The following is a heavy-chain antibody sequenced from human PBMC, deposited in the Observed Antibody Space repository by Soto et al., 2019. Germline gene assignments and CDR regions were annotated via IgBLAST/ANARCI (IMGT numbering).Heavy chain of an antibody. Sequence: QLQLQESGSGLVTPSQTLSLTCAVSGGCISSGGCSWSWIRQPPGKGLEWIGYIYHSGSTYYNPSLKSRVTISVDRSKNQFSLKLSSVTAADTAVYYCARTYSSSSGVGFDPWGQGTLVTVSS. J-gene: IGHJ5*02. D-gene: IGHD6-6*01. CDR3: ARTYSSSSGVGFDP. V-gene: IGHV4-30-2*01. CDR2: IYHSGST. CDR1: GGCISSGGCS.